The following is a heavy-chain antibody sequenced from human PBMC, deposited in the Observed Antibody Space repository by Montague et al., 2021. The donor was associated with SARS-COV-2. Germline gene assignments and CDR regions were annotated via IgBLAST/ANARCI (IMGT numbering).Heavy chain of an antibody. Sequence: SETLSLTCNVSGDSITNTRYFWGWIRQPPGKAPEWIGSIYHNGKTYYNPSLERRALLSIDTSKNQFSLRLSSVIASDTAAYYCAVELNYFFDYWGQGFLVSVSS. CDR3: AVELNYFFDY. J-gene: IGHJ4*02. D-gene: IGHD1-7*01. CDR2: IYHNGKT. CDR1: GDSITNTRYF. V-gene: IGHV4-39*01.